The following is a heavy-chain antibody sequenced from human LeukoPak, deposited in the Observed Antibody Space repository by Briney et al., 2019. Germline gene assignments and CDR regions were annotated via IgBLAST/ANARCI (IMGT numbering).Heavy chain of an antibody. CDR3: ARDGSTGWHYFEY. D-gene: IGHD6-19*01. J-gene: IGHJ4*02. V-gene: IGHV3-15*01. CDR2: IKSKTDGGAI. Sequence: GGSLRLSCAASGFTFSNAWMTWVRQAPGKGLEWVGRIKSKTDGGAIDYAAPVKGRFTISRDDSKKTLYLQMNSLRTEDTAVYYCARDGSTGWHYFEYWGQGTLVTVSS. CDR1: GFTFSNAW.